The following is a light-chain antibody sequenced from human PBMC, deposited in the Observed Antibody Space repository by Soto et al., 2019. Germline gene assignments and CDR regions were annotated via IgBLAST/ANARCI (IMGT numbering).Light chain of an antibody. Sequence: EIVLTQSPGTLSLSPGERGTLSCRDSQRIPNNFWAWYQHKPGQAPRLIIYGASNSVPSIENWFSGSGSGTYFTLIISRVEPEDVAVYYYQEYGSSYTLGQGTKLEI. CDR2: GAS. V-gene: IGKV3-20*01. CDR1: QRIPNNF. CDR3: QEYGSSYT. J-gene: IGKJ2*01.